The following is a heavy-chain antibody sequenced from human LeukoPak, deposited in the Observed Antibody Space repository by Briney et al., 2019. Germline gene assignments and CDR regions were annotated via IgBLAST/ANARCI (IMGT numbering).Heavy chain of an antibody. CDR1: GFTFSDYY. Sequence: KPGGSLRLSCAASGFTFSDYYMSWIRQAPGKGLEWVSYISSSGSTIYYADSVKGRFTISRDNAKNSLYLQMNSLRAEDTAVYYCARDHASGPQWLVRYDDYWGQGTLVTVSS. CDR3: ARDHASGPQWLVRYDDY. J-gene: IGHJ4*02. V-gene: IGHV3-11*04. D-gene: IGHD6-19*01. CDR2: ISSSGSTI.